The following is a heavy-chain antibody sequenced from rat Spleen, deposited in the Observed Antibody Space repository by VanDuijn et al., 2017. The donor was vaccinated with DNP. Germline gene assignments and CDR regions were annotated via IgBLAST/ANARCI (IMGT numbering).Heavy chain of an antibody. Sequence: EVQLVESGGGLVQPGRSMKLSCAASGFTFSKYDMAWVRQAPKKGLEWVATISYDGSSTYYRDSVKGRFTISRDNAKSTLYLQMDSLRSEDTATYYCTTDYSGDRWFGYWGQGTLVTVSS. J-gene: IGHJ3*01. CDR3: TTDYSGDRWFGY. D-gene: IGHD1-1*01. CDR2: ISYDGSST. CDR1: GFTFSKYD. V-gene: IGHV5-7*01.